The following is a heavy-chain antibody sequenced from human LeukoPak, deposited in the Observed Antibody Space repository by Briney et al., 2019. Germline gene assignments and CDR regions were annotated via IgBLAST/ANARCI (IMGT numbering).Heavy chain of an antibody. J-gene: IGHJ5*02. CDR1: GFTFSSYA. V-gene: IGHV3-15*07. CDR2: IRSNSDGGTI. Sequence: GRSLRLSCAASGFTFSSYAMHWVRQAPGKGLEWVGRIRSNSDGGTIDYAAPVKGRFTLSRDDSKTTLYLQINSLQTEDTAVYYCATDFYDSTWGQGTLVTVSS. D-gene: IGHD3-22*01. CDR3: ATDFYDST.